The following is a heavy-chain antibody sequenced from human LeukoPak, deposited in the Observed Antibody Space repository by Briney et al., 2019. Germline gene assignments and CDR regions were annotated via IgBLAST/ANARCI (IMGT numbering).Heavy chain of an antibody. CDR1: GGSITNYY. J-gene: IGHJ4*02. Sequence: SETLSLTCTVSGGSITNYYWRWMLQSARKGLVWIGRINTSGDTSYNPSIRSRVTMSVDTSKNQFSLKLSSVTAADTAMYYCARVSPPGYGILEKWGQGTLVSVSS. V-gene: IGHV4-4*07. CDR2: INTSGDT. CDR3: ARVSPPGYGILEK. D-gene: IGHD5-18*01.